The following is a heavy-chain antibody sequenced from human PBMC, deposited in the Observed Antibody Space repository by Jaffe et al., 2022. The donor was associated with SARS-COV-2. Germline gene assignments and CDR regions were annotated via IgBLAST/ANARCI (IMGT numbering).Heavy chain of an antibody. J-gene: IGHJ6*03. V-gene: IGHV4-59*01. CDR2: IFYSGTENT. CDR1: GGSISSYF. D-gene: IGHD2-15*01. Sequence: QVQLQESGPGLVKASETLSLTCTVSGGSISSYFWSWIRQPPGKGLEWIGHIFYSGTENTHYNPSLKSRVTISVDTSKSQFSLKLSSVTAADTAVYFCARDVYIEYSYYMDVWGKGTTVTVSS. CDR3: ARDVYIEYSYYMDV.